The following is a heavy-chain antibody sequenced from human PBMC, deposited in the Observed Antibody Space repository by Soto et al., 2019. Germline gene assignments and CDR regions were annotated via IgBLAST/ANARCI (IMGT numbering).Heavy chain of an antibody. D-gene: IGHD5-12*01. CDR2: INPNSGVT. V-gene: IGHV1-2*02. Sequence: ASVKVSCKASGYTFTGKYLHWARQAPGQGLEWMGWINPNSGVTNYAEKFQGRVTLTRDTSLSTAYMDLTRLKSDDTAVYYCARDIVSTTGCFDPWGQGTLVTVSS. CDR3: ARDIVSTTGCFDP. J-gene: IGHJ5*02. CDR1: GYTFTGKY.